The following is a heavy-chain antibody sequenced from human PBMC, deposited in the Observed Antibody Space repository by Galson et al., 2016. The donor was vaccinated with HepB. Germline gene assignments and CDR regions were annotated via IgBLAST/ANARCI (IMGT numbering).Heavy chain of an antibody. J-gene: IGHJ4*02. Sequence: SLRLSCAASGFTVTNYYVNWVRQAPGKGLEWISVIYTGDNTNYADSVKGRFVISRDKSRNTLYLHLNTLRPEDTAMYFCARGVGLTGPPFFDSWGQGALVTVSS. CDR2: IYTGDNT. CDR3: ARGVGLTGPPFFDS. CDR1: GFTVTNYY. V-gene: IGHV3-53*01. D-gene: IGHD1-20*01.